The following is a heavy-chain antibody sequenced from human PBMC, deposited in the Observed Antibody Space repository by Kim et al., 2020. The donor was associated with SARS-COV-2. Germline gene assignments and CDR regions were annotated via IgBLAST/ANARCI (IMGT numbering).Heavy chain of an antibody. CDR3: ARAGRQCLVRPIFYYLDY. CDR1: GGSFSGYY. CDR2: INHIGST. V-gene: IGHV4-34*01. D-gene: IGHD6-19*01. Sequence: SETLSLTCAVYGGSFSGYYWSWIRQPPGKGLEWIGEINHIGSTNYNPSLKSRVTISVDTSKNQFCLKLSSVTAADTAEYYCARAGRQCLVRPIFYYLDYWGQGTLVTVSS. J-gene: IGHJ4*02.